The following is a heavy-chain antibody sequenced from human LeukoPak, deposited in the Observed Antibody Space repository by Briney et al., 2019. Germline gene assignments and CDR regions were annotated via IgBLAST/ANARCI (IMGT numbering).Heavy chain of an antibody. V-gene: IGHV1-2*02. CDR2: INPNSGGT. Sequence: ASVKVSCKASGYTFTGYYMHWVRQAPGQGLEWMGWINPNSGGTNYAQKFQGRVTITADESTDTVYMELGSLTSEDTATYFCARDREISARPGGWFDPWGQGTLVTVSS. CDR3: ARDREISARPGGWFDP. D-gene: IGHD6-6*01. J-gene: IGHJ5*02. CDR1: GYTFTGYY.